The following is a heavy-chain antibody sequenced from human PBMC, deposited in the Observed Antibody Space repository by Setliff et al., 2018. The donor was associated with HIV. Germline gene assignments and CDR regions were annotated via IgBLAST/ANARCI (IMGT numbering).Heavy chain of an antibody. CDR1: GFTVSGNY. CDR2: IYSGGNR. V-gene: IGHV3-66*02. CDR3: AAQYLRVDDAFDI. Sequence: PGGSLRLSCAASGFTVSGNYLNWVRQAPGKGLEWVSAIYSGGNRNYADSVKGRFTISRDISKNTLYLQMNSLTSEDTAVYYCAAQYLRVDDAFDIWGQGTMVTVSS. D-gene: IGHD2-2*01. J-gene: IGHJ3*02.